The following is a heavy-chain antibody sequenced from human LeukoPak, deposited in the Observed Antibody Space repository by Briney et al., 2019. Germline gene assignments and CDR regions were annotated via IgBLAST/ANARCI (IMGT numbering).Heavy chain of an antibody. CDR1: GYSFTSYW. CDR3: ARHEGGGWYIDY. V-gene: IGHV5-51*01. Sequence: GESLKISCKGSGYSFTSYWIGWVRQVPGKGLEWMGIIYPDESNIRYSPSFQGQVTISVDKSISTAYLQWSSLKASDTAIYYCARHEGGGWYIDYWGQGTLVTVSS. CDR2: IYPDESNI. D-gene: IGHD6-19*01. J-gene: IGHJ4*02.